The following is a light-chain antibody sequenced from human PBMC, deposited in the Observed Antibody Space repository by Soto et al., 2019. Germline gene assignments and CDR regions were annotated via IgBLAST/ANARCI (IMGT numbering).Light chain of an antibody. V-gene: IGLV2-14*01. Sequence: QSALTQPASVSGSPGQSITISCTGTSSDVGGYNYVSWYQQHPGKAPKLMIYDVSNRPSGVSNRFSGSRSGNTASLTISGLEDEDEDDYYCNSYTSSSTVVFGGGTKLTVL. J-gene: IGLJ2*01. CDR1: SSDVGGYNY. CDR2: DVS. CDR3: NSYTSSSTVV.